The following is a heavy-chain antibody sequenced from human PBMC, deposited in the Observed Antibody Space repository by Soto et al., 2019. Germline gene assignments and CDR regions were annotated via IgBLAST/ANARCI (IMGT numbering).Heavy chain of an antibody. V-gene: IGHV1-69*15. CDR2: ILPFFGTA. Sequence: QVQLVQSGAEVKKPGSSVKVSCKASGGSFSSSAINWLRQAPGQGPEWMGNILPFFGTADYAQKFQGRVTITADDSTSTAYMELRSLRSEDTAVYYCASGHDYGGNSDAFDIWGQGTVVTVSS. J-gene: IGHJ3*02. CDR1: GGSFSSSA. CDR3: ASGHDYGGNSDAFDI. D-gene: IGHD4-17*01.